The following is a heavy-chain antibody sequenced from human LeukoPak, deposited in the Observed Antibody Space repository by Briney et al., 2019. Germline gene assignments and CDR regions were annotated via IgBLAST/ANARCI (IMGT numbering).Heavy chain of an antibody. D-gene: IGHD6-13*01. CDR3: ARGRPPRQQLASVGYYYYGMYV. J-gene: IGHJ6*04. Sequence: PSETLSLTCAVYGGSFSGYYWSWIRQPPGKGLEWIGEINHSGSTNYNPSLKSRVTISVDTSKNQFSLKLSSVTAADTAVYYCARGRPPRQQLASVGYYYYGMYVWGKGTTVTVSS. V-gene: IGHV4-34*01. CDR1: GGSFSGYY. CDR2: INHSGST.